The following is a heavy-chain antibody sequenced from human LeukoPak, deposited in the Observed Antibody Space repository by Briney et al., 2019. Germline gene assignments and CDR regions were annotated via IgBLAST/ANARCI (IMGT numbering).Heavy chain of an antibody. Sequence: PGGSLRLSCAASGLTFSSYSMNWVRQAPGKGLEWVSSISSSSYIYYADSVKGRFTISRDNAKNSLYLQMNSLRAEDTAVYYCARWGSLTLIDAFDIWGQGTMVTVSS. J-gene: IGHJ3*02. D-gene: IGHD3-9*01. CDR3: ARWGSLTLIDAFDI. CDR1: GLTFSSYS. V-gene: IGHV3-21*01. CDR2: ISSSSYI.